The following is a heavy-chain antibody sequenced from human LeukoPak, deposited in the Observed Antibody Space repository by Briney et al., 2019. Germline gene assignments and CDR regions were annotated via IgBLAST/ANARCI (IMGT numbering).Heavy chain of an antibody. CDR2: ITGSGGST. J-gene: IGHJ5*02. V-gene: IGHV3-23*01. Sequence: GGSLRLSCAASGFTFSSYVMSWVRQAPGRGLEWVSAITGSGGSTYYADSVKGRFTISRDNSKNTLYLQMNSLRSDDTAVYYCARDVGHSGYETWGQGTLVTVSS. CDR1: GFTFSSYV. CDR3: ARDVGHSGYET. D-gene: IGHD5-12*01.